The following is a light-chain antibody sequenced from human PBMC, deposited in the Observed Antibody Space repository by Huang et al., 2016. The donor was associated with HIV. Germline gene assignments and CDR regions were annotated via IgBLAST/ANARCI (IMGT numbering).Light chain of an antibody. CDR3: VQGTHWPPYT. J-gene: IGKJ2*01. Sequence: DVVMTQSPLSLPVALGQPASISCRSSQSLVHSDGNTYLNWFQQRPGQSPRRLFYKVCNRDSGGSDRCSGRGSGTDFTLKISRVEAEDVGVYFCVQGTHWPPYTFGQGTKLEIK. CDR2: KVC. CDR1: QSLVHSDGNTY. V-gene: IGKV2-30*02.